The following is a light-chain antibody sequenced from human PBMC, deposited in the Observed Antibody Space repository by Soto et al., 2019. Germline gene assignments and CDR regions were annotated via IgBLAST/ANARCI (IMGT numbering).Light chain of an antibody. V-gene: IGLV1-40*01. J-gene: IGLJ1*01. Sequence: QSVLAQPPSGSGAPGQRVTISCTGSNSKNGTGYDVHWYQQLPGTAPNLLIYGNSNRPSGVPDRFSGSKSGTSASLAITGLQAEDEADYYCQSYASSQSGSAYVFGTGTKVTVL. CDR1: NSKNGTGYD. CDR2: GNS. CDR3: QSYASSQSGSAYV.